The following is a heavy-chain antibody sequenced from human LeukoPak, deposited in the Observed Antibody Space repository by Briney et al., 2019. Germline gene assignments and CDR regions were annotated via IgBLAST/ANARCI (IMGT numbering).Heavy chain of an antibody. CDR1: RFMFSKYA. D-gene: IGHD3-10*01. J-gene: IGHJ4*02. CDR2: ITSGSTYI. CDR3: GSTVREGEDQ. Sequence: GGSLRLSCAASRFMFSKYAMNWVRQAPGKGLEWVSSITSGSTYIYYADSVKGRFTISRDNAKNSLYLQMNSLRAEDTAVYYCGSTVREGEDQWGQGTLVTVSS. V-gene: IGHV3-21*04.